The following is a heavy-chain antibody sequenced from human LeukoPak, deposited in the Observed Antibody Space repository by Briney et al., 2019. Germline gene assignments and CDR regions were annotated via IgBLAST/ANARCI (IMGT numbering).Heavy chain of an antibody. J-gene: IGHJ5*02. CDR3: ARVSYDILTGYPNWFDP. Sequence: SETLSLTCTVSGGSISSYYWSWIRQPPGKGLEWIGYIYYSGSTNYNPSLKSRATISVDTSKNQFSLKLSSVTAADTAVYYCARVSYDILTGYPNWFDPWGQGTLVTVSS. CDR1: GGSISSYY. CDR2: IYYSGST. D-gene: IGHD3-9*01. V-gene: IGHV4-59*01.